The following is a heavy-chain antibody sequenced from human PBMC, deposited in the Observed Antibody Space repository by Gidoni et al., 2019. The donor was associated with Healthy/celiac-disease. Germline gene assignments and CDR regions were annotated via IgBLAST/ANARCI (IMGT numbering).Heavy chain of an antibody. V-gene: IGHV3-23*01. J-gene: IGHJ6*02. CDR1: GFTCSSYA. Sequence: EVQLLESGGGLVQPGGSLRLSCAASGFTCSSYARSWVRQAPGKVLEWVSAMSGGGCSTYYAASVKGRFTISRDNSKNTLYLQMNSLRAEDTAVYYCAKTGHPEYQLAVYDPILYYYYYGMDVWGQGTTVTVSS. D-gene: IGHD2-2*01. CDR3: AKTGHPEYQLAVYDPILYYYYYGMDV. CDR2: MSGGGCST.